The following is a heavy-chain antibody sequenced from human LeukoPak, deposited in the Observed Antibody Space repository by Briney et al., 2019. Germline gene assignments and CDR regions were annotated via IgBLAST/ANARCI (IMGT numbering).Heavy chain of an antibody. V-gene: IGHV3-23*01. D-gene: IGHD4-11*01. Sequence: GGSLRLSCAASGFTFSTYAMTWVRQAPGKGLEWVSAVRGSGTATYYADSVKGRLTISRDNYKNMLYLQMNSLRAEDTAIYYCAKTSRRDSTYDSPFDYWGQGTLVTVSS. CDR1: GFTFSTYA. CDR3: AKTSRRDSTYDSPFDY. CDR2: VRGSGTAT. J-gene: IGHJ4*02.